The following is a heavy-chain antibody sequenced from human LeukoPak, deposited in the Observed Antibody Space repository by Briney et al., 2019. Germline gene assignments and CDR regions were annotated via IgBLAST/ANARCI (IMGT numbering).Heavy chain of an antibody. Sequence: ASVKVSCKASGYTFNSYYMHWVRQAPGQGLEWMGIINPSGGSTSYAQKFQGRVTMTRDMSTSTVYMELSSLRSEDTAVYYCARGTDGYYYDSSGHIDYWGQGTLVTVSP. J-gene: IGHJ4*02. CDR2: INPSGGST. CDR1: GYTFNSYY. CDR3: ARGTDGYYYDSSGHIDY. V-gene: IGHV1-46*02. D-gene: IGHD3-22*01.